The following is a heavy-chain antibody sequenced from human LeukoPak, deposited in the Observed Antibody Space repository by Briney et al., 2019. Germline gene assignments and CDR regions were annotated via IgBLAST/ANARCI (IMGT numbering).Heavy chain of an antibody. V-gene: IGHV3-23*01. CDR1: GFTFSSYA. CDR2: ISGSGGST. Sequence: PGGSLRLSCAASGFTFSSYAMSWVRQAPGKGLEWVSAISGSGGSTHYADSVKGRFTISRDNPKNTLYLQMNSLRAEDAAVYYCAKVNIAARISGHFDYWGQGTLVTVSS. CDR3: AKVNIAARISGHFDY. D-gene: IGHD6-6*01. J-gene: IGHJ4*02.